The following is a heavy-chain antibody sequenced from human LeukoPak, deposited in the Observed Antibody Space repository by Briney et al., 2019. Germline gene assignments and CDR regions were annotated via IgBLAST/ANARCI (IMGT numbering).Heavy chain of an antibody. CDR1: GFTVSTTL. J-gene: IGHJ5*02. Sequence: PGGSLRLTCTVSGFTVSTTLMDWVRQAPGKGLEWVSLIYDDGRTVYADSVRGRFTISRDNSKNTLYLQMNSLRAEDTAVYYCASRPPHYDSSGYLTWGQGTLVTVSS. CDR3: ASRPPHYDSSGYLT. V-gene: IGHV3-66*01. CDR2: IYDDGRT. D-gene: IGHD3-22*01.